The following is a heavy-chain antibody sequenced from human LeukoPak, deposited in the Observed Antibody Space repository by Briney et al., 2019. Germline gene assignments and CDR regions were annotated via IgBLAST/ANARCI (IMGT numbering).Heavy chain of an antibody. V-gene: IGHV3-23*01. J-gene: IGHJ4*02. D-gene: IGHD6-19*01. CDR2: ISPSGGIT. Sequence: SGGSLRLSCAASGFTFSSHGMNWVRQAPGKGLEWVSGISPSGGITYYTDSVKGRFTVSRDNSKNTLYLQMNSLRAEDTAVYYCAKDLDSSGWSFDYWGQGTLVTVSS. CDR3: AKDLDSSGWSFDY. CDR1: GFTFSSHG.